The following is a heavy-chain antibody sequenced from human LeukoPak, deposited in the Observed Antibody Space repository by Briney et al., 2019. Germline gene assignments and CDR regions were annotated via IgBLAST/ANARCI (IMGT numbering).Heavy chain of an antibody. CDR3: ARGFRRPHQSRDRTPQPYYMDV. J-gene: IGHJ6*03. CDR2: INHSGST. V-gene: IGHV4-34*01. Sequence: PSETLSLTCAVYGGSFSGYYWSWIRQPPGKGLEWIGEINHSGSTNYNPSLKSRVTISVDTSKNQFSLELSSVTAADTAVYYCARGFRRPHQSRDRTPQPYYMDVWGKGTTVTVSS. CDR1: GGSFSGYY. D-gene: IGHD1-14*01.